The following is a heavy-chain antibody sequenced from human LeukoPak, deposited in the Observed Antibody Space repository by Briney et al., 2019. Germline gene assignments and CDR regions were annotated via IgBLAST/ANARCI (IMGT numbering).Heavy chain of an antibody. Sequence: ASVKVSCKASGYTFTSYDINWVRQATGQGLEWMGWMNPNSGNTGYAQKFQGRVTITRNTSISTAYMELSSLRSEDTAVYYCARAASYYYGSSGYYPGAFDIWGQGTMVTVSS. CDR2: MNPNSGNT. CDR1: GYTFTSYD. D-gene: IGHD3-22*01. J-gene: IGHJ3*02. V-gene: IGHV1-8*03. CDR3: ARAASYYYGSSGYYPGAFDI.